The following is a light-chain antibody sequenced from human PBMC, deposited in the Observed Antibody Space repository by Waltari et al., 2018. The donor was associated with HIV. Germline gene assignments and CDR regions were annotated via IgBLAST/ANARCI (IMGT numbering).Light chain of an antibody. V-gene: IGLV1-51*01. CDR3: GTWDPRLSAGV. CDR1: SPHIGNDY. CDR2: DNN. J-gene: IGLJ3*02. Sequence: QSVLTQPPPVSAAPRQKVTISSSGSSPHIGNDYVSWYQHVPGAAPRLLIYDNNKRPSGIPDRFSGSKSGASATLDITGLQTGDEADYYCGTWDPRLSAGVFGGGTKLTVL.